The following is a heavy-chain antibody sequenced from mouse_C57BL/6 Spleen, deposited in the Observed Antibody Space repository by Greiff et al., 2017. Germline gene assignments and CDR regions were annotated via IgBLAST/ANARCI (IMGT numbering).Heavy chain of an antibody. CDR1: GFTFSSYA. CDR2: ISSGGDYI. V-gene: IGHV5-9-1*02. Sequence: EVKLVESGEGLVKPGGSLKLSCAASGFTFSSYAMSWVRQTPEKRLEWVAYISSGGDYIYYADTVKGRFTISRDNAKNTLYLQMSSLKSEDTAMYYCTRDRGSYDYTGGFDYWGQGTTLTVSS. J-gene: IGHJ2*01. CDR3: TRDRGSYDYTGGFDY. D-gene: IGHD2-4*01.